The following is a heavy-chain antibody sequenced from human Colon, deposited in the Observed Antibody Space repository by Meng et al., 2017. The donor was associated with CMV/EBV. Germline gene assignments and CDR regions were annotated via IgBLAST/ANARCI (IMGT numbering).Heavy chain of an antibody. CDR2: IRFDGSQQ. D-gene: IGHD3-3*02. CDR1: GFIFSHYS. V-gene: IGHV3-30*02. J-gene: IGHJ4*02. CDR3: ATDHLWGMPN. Sequence: QVELVESGGGVCQPGGPLRLSCVTSGFIFSHYSMQWVRQSPGKGLEWVAHIRFDGSQQFYVQSVKGRFTVSRHDPKNTLYLQMNDLRPEDTGVYYCATDHLWGMPNWGRGTLVTVSS.